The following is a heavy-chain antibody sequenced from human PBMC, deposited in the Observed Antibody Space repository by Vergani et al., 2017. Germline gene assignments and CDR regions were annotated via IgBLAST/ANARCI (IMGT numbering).Heavy chain of an antibody. CDR2: IYHSGST. J-gene: IGHJ4*02. Sequence: QVQLQESGPGLVKPPGTLSLTCAVSGGSISSSNRWSWVRQPPGKGLEWIGEIYHSGSTNYNPSLKSRVTISVDKSKNQFSLKLSSVTAADTAVYYCARHTVIYDILTGYYKYFDYWGQGTLVTVSS. CDR3: ARHTVIYDILTGYYKYFDY. CDR1: GGSISSSNR. V-gene: IGHV4-4*03. D-gene: IGHD3-9*01.